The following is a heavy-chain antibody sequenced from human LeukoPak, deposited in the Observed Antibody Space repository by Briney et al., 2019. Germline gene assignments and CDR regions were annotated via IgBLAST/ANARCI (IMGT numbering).Heavy chain of an antibody. CDR3: ARGSVSGPCIY. J-gene: IGHJ4*02. Sequence: PGTSLRLSCAASGFTFSSYAMHWVRQAPGKGLEWVATISYDGSNKYYADSVKGRFTISRDNSKTTLYLQMNSLRSDDTAVYYCARGSVSGPCIYWGQGTLVTVSS. V-gene: IGHV3-30-3*01. CDR2: ISYDGSNK. CDR1: GFTFSSYA. D-gene: IGHD6-19*01.